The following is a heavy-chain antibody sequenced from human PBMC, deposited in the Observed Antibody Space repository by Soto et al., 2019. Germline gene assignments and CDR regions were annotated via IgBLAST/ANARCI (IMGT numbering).Heavy chain of an antibody. CDR2: IIPIFGTA. CDR3: ARESRYCSGGSCYFLPGIDY. D-gene: IGHD2-15*01. V-gene: IGHV1-69*13. CDR1: GGTFSSYA. Sequence: SVKVSCKASGGTFSSYAISWVRQAPGQGLEWMGGIIPIFGTANYAQKFQGRVTITADESTSTAYMELSGLRSEDTAVYYCARESRYCSGGSCYFLPGIDYWGQGTLVTVSS. J-gene: IGHJ4*02.